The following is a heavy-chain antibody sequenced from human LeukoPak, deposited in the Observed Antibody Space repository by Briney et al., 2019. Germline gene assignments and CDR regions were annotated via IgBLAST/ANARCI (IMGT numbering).Heavy chain of an antibody. D-gene: IGHD1-14*01. J-gene: IGHJ4*02. CDR3: IRGAPTTFDY. CDR2: INSGGSST. V-gene: IGHV3-74*01. Sequence: GGSLRLSCAASGFTFSSYWMHWVRQAPGKGLVGVSRINSGGSSTSCADSVKGRFTISRDNAKNTLYLQMNSLRPEDTAVYYCIRGAPTTFDYWGQGTLVTVSS. CDR1: GFTFSSYW.